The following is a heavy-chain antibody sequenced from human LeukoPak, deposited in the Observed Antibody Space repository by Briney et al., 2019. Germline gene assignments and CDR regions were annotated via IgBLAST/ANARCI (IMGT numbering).Heavy chain of an antibody. CDR2: VSGSAGRT. CDR1: GFTFSSYA. D-gene: IGHD5-18*01. CDR3: ARQPYFYYYLDV. Sequence: GGSLRLSCAASGFTFSSYAMTWVRQAPGKGLEWVSTVSGSAGRTDYADSVKGRFTISRDNLKNTLYLQMNSLRAEDTAIYYCARQPYFYYYLDVWGKGTTVTVTS. V-gene: IGHV3-23*01. J-gene: IGHJ6*03.